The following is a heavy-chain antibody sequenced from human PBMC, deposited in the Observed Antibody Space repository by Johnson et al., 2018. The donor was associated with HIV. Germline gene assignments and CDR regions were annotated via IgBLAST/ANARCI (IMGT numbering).Heavy chain of an antibody. CDR2: ISWNSGSI. D-gene: IGHD1-14*01. CDR3: AKDFRATMHAFDI. Sequence: VQLVESGGGLVQPGSSLRLSCAASVFTFDDYAMHWVRQAPGKGLEWVSGISWNSGSIGYADSVKGRFTISRDNAKNSLYLQMNSLRAEDTALYYCAKDFRATMHAFDIWGQGTMVTVSS. CDR1: VFTFDDYA. J-gene: IGHJ3*02. V-gene: IGHV3-9*01.